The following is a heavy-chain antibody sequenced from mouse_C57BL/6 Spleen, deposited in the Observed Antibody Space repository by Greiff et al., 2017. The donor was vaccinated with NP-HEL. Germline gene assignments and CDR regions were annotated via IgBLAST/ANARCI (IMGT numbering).Heavy chain of an antibody. V-gene: IGHV1-15*01. Sequence: VQLQQSGAELVRPGASVTLSCKASGYTFTDYEMHWVKQTPVHGLEWIGAIDPETGGTAYNQKFKGKAILTADKSSSTAYMELRSLTSEDSAVYYCTSYYDYPYYFDYWGQGTTLTVSS. CDR2: IDPETGGT. J-gene: IGHJ2*01. CDR3: TSYYDYPYYFDY. CDR1: GYTFTDYE. D-gene: IGHD2-4*01.